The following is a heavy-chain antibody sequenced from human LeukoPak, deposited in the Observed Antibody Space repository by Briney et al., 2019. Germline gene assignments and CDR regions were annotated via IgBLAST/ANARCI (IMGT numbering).Heavy chain of an antibody. CDR3: ARVIVGAPNKAFDI. J-gene: IGHJ3*02. CDR1: GFTFSSYE. D-gene: IGHD1-26*01. CDR2: ISSSGSTI. Sequence: GGSLRLSCAASGFTFSSYEMNWVRQAPGKGLEWASYISSSGSTIYYADSVKGRFTISRDSAKSSLYLQMNSLRAEDTAVYYCARVIVGAPNKAFDIWGQGTMVTVSS. V-gene: IGHV3-48*03.